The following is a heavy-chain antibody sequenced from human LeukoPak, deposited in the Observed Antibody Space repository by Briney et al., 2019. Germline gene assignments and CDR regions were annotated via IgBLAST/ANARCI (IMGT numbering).Heavy chain of an antibody. CDR1: GGSISSYY. D-gene: IGHD2-2*01. CDR2: IYPSGST. CDR3: ARASRQDIVVVPAADDGFDI. Sequence: SETLSLTCTVSGGSISSYYWSWIRQPAGKGLEWIGRIYPSGSTNYNPSLKSRVTISVDTSKNQFSLRLSSVTAADTAVYYCARASRQDIVVVPAADDGFDIWGQGTMVTVSS. J-gene: IGHJ3*02. V-gene: IGHV4-4*07.